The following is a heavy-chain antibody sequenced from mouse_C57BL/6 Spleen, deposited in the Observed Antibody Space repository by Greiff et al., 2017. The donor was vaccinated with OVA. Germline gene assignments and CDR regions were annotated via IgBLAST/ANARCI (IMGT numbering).Heavy chain of an antibody. D-gene: IGHD2-14*01. V-gene: IGHV5-6*01. CDR3: ARQGYSPYFDV. CDR1: GFTFSSYG. Sequence: EVKLMESGGDLVKPGGTLKLSCAASGFTFSSYGMSWVRPTPDKRLEWVATISSGGSYTYYPDSVKGRFTISRDNAKNTLYLQMSSLKSEDTAMYYCARQGYSPYFDVWGTGTTVTVSS. CDR2: ISSGGSYT. J-gene: IGHJ1*03.